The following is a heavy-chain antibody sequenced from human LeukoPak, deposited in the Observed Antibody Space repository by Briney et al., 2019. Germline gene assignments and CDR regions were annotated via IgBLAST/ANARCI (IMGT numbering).Heavy chain of an antibody. Sequence: WMGWISAYNGNTNYAQKLQGRVTMTADTSTSTAYMELRSLRSDDTAVYYCARDRNAFDIWGQGTMVTVSS. CDR3: ARDRNAFDI. CDR2: ISAYNGNT. V-gene: IGHV1-18*01. J-gene: IGHJ3*02.